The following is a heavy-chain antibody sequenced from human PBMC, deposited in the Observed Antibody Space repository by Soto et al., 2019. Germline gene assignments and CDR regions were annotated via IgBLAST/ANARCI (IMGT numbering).Heavy chain of an antibody. Sequence: QVQLVESGGGVVQPGRSLRLSCAASGFTFSSYGMHWVRQAPGKGLEWVAVIWYDGSNKYYADSVKGRFTISRDNSKNTLYLQMNSLRAEDTAVYYCARDRYSGYDHYYYYMDVGGKGTTVTVSS. J-gene: IGHJ6*03. CDR1: GFTFSSYG. CDR2: IWYDGSNK. CDR3: ARDRYSGYDHYYYYMDV. D-gene: IGHD5-12*01. V-gene: IGHV3-33*01.